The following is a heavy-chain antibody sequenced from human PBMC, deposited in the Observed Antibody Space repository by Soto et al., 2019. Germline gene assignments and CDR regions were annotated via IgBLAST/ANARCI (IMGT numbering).Heavy chain of an antibody. D-gene: IGHD2-8*01. J-gene: IGHJ3*02. V-gene: IGHV3-7*04. Sequence: GGSLSLSCAASGFTFSTYWMSWVRQAPGKGLEWVANIKPDGSEKWYVDSVKGRFTISRDNAKNSLYLQMNSLRAEDTAVYYCARGDYYYTNGPFSDAFDIWAQGTMVTVSS. CDR3: ARGDYYYTNGPFSDAFDI. CDR1: GFTFSTYW. CDR2: IKPDGSEK.